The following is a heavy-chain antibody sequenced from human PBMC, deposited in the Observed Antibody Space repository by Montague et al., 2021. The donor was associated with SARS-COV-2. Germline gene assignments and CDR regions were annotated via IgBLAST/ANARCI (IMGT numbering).Heavy chain of an antibody. D-gene: IGHD6-19*01. Sequence: SETLSLTCTVSGGSISSYYWSWIRQPPGRGLLWIGYISYSGSTNYNPSLKSRVTISVDTSRNHLSLKLTSVTAADTAVYYCARDSRTSGWGYWYHGLDVWGQGTTVIVSS. J-gene: IGHJ6*02. CDR3: ARDSRTSGWGYWYHGLDV. CDR2: ISYSGST. V-gene: IGHV4-59*12. CDR1: GGSISSYY.